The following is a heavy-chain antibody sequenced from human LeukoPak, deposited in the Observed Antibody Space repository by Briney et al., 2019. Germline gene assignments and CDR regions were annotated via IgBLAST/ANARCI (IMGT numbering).Heavy chain of an antibody. D-gene: IGHD1-14*01. V-gene: IGHV1-8*01. CDR2: VHPDNGNT. CDR1: GYPFTRWE. J-gene: IGHJ5*02. Sequence: ASVKVSCKTSGYPFTRWEINWVRQAAGQGLEWLGWVHPDNGNTYYAQRFRGRVTMSRDASTTTAYMELSGLRSNDTAVYFCATGPRNDPWGQGTLVTVSS. CDR3: ATGPRNDP.